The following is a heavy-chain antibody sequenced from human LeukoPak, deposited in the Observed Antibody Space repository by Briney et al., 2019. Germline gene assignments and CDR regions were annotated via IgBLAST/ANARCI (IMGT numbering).Heavy chain of an antibody. CDR2: IIPIFGTA. Sequence: SVKVSCKASGGTFSSYAISWVRQAPGQGLEWMGGIIPIFGTANYAQKFQGRVTITADESTSTAYMELSSLRSEDTAVYYCERERKDIVTLAYWGQGTLVTVSS. J-gene: IGHJ4*02. CDR1: GGTFSSYA. CDR3: ERERKDIVTLAY. V-gene: IGHV1-69*13. D-gene: IGHD2-15*01.